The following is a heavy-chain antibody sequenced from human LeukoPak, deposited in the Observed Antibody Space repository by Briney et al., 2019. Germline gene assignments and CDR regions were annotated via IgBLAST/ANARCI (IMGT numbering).Heavy chain of an antibody. D-gene: IGHD3-10*01. Sequence: GGSLRLSCAASGFTFSGYWMSWLRQAPGKGLEWVANIKQDGGEKYYVDSVKGRFTISRDNAKNSLYLRMNSLRAEDTAVHYCARDRGFGQADVWGKGTTVTVSS. CDR1: GFTFSGYW. CDR3: ARDRGFGQADV. CDR2: IKQDGGEK. J-gene: IGHJ6*04. V-gene: IGHV3-7*01.